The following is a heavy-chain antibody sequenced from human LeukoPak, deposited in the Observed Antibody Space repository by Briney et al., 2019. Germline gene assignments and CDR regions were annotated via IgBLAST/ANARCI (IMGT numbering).Heavy chain of an antibody. V-gene: IGHV3-9*01. D-gene: IGHD3-10*02. J-gene: IGHJ6*04. Sequence: GGSLRLSCAASGFTFDDYAMHWVRQAPGKGLEWVSGISWNSGSIGYADSVKGRFTISRDNAKNSLYLQMNSQRAEDTAVYYCAELGITMIGGVWGKGTTVTISS. CDR2: ISWNSGSI. CDR3: AELGITMIGGV. CDR1: GFTFDDYA.